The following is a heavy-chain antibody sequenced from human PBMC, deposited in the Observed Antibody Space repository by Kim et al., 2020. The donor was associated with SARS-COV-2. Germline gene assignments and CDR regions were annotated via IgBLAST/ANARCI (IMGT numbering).Heavy chain of an antibody. Sequence: ASVKVSCKASGYTFTSYYMHWVRQAPGQGLEWMGIINPSGGSTSYAQKFQGRVTMTRDTSTSTVYMELSSLRSEDTAVYYCARSCSGGSCYSLSYYGMDVWGQGTTVTVSS. CDR1: GYTFTSYY. V-gene: IGHV1-46*01. D-gene: IGHD2-15*01. CDR3: ARSCSGGSCYSLSYYGMDV. CDR2: INPSGGST. J-gene: IGHJ6*02.